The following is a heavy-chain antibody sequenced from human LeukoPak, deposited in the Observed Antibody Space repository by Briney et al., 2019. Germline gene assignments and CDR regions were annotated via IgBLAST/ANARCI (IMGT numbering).Heavy chain of an antibody. CDR1: GYTFTGYY. Sequence: ASVKVSCKASGYTFTGYYMHWVRQAPGQGLEWMGWINPNSGGTNYAQKFQGRVTMTGDTSISTAYMELSRLRSDDTAVYYCARDISSGSHTWFDPWGQGTLVTVSS. V-gene: IGHV1-2*02. CDR3: ARDISSGSHTWFDP. CDR2: INPNSGGT. D-gene: IGHD1-26*01. J-gene: IGHJ5*02.